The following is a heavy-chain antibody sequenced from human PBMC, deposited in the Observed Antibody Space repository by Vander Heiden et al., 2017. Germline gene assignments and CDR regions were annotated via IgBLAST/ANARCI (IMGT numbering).Heavy chain of an antibody. D-gene: IGHD3-22*01. J-gene: IGHJ4*02. Sequence: QVQLQESGPGLVRRSETLSLPCAASGGSMGNYYWAWLRQPAGKALEWLGRIYTGGSTNYNPSLKSRVTMSVATSKNQFALKLTSVTAADTAVYYCVGNYYDSRGYYFIDSWGQGTLVTVS. CDR2: IYTGGST. V-gene: IGHV4-4*07. CDR3: VGNYYDSRGYYFIDS. CDR1: GGSMGNYY.